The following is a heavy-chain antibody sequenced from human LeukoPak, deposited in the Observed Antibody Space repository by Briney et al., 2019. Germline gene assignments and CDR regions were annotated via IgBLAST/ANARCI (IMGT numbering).Heavy chain of an antibody. CDR1: GFTFSGSA. Sequence: GGSLRLSCAASGFTFSGSAMHWVRQASGKGLEWVGRIRSKANSYATAYAASVKGRFTISRDDSKNTAYLQMNSLRAEDTAVYYCAREAGETDYYYYYMAVWGKGPTVPVPS. J-gene: IGHJ6*03. V-gene: IGHV3-73*01. CDR2: IRSKANSYAT. CDR3: AREAGETDYYYYYMAV. D-gene: IGHD5-24*01.